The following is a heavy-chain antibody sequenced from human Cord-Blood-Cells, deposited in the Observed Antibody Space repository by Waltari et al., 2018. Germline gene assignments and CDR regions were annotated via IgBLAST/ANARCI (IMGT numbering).Heavy chain of an antibody. D-gene: IGHD6-6*01. J-gene: IGHJ4*02. Sequence: EVQLLESGVGLVQPGGYLRLSCSASGFTFSSYAMSWVRQAPGKGLEWVSAISGSGGSTYYADSVKGRFTISRENSKKTLYLQMNSLRAEDTAVYYCAKPTRGVYSSSLDGWGQGTLVTVSS. V-gene: IGHV3-23*01. CDR2: ISGSGGST. CDR1: GFTFSSYA. CDR3: AKPTRGVYSSSLDG.